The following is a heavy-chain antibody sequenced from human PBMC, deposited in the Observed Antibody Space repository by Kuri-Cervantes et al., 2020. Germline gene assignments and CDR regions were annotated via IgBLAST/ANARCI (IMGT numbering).Heavy chain of an antibody. CDR3: AKLTAY. V-gene: IGHV3-30-3*02. D-gene: IGHD2-21*02. CDR2: ISYDGSNK. CDR1: GFTFSSYA. J-gene: IGHJ4*02. Sequence: GGSLRLSCAASGFTFSSYAMHWVRQAPGKGLEWVAVISYDGSNKYYADSVKGRFTISRDNSKNTLYLQMNSLRAEDTAVYYCAKLTAYWGQGTLVTVSS.